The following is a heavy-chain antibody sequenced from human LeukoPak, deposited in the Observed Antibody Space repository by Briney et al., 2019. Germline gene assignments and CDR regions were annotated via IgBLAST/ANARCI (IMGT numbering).Heavy chain of an antibody. V-gene: IGHV4-34*01. D-gene: IGHD3-10*01. CDR2: INHSGGT. J-gene: IGHJ4*02. CDR3: ARGVDYYGV. CDR1: GGSFSGYS. Sequence: SETLSLTCAVYGGSFSGYSWNWIRQPPVKGLEWIGEINHSGGTNYNPSLKSRVTISGDTSKKQFSLKLSSVTAADTAVYYCARGVDYYGVWGQGTLVTVSS.